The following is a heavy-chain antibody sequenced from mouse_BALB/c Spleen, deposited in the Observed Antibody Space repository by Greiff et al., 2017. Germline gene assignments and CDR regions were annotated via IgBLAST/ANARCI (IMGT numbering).Heavy chain of an antibody. CDR3: ARHDGNYWYCDV. D-gene: IGHD2-1*01. V-gene: IGHV5-6*01. CDR1: GFTFSSYG. J-gene: IGHJ1*01. CDR2: ISSGGSYT. Sequence: EVQVVESGGDLVKPGGSLKLSCAASGFTFSSYGMSWVRQTPDKRLEWVATISSGGSYTYYPDSVKGRFTISRDNAKNTLYLQMSSLKSEDTAMYYCARHDGNYWYCDVWGAGTTVTVSS.